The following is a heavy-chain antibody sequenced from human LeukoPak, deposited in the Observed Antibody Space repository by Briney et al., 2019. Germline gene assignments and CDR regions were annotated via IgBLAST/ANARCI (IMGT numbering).Heavy chain of an antibody. J-gene: IGHJ3*02. CDR3: ATVPELLPNDAFDI. V-gene: IGHV1-2*04. CDR1: GYTFTGYY. Sequence: GASVKVSCKASGYTFTGYYMHWARQAPGQGLEWMGWINPNSGGTNYAQKFQGWVTMTRDTSISTAYMELSRLRSDDTAVYYCATVPELLPNDAFDIWGQGTMVTVSS. CDR2: INPNSGGT. D-gene: IGHD1-26*01.